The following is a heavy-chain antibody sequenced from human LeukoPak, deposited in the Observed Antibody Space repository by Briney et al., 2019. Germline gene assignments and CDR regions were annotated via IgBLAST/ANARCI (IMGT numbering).Heavy chain of an antibody. Sequence: ASVKVSCKASGYTFTSYDINWVRQATGQGLEWMGWMNPNSGNTGYAQKFQGRVTMTRNTSISTAYMELSSLRSEDTAVYYCARGRRISDILTGYHLRQDFDYWGQGTLVTVCS. V-gene: IGHV1-8*01. J-gene: IGHJ4*02. D-gene: IGHD3-9*01. CDR3: ARGRRISDILTGYHLRQDFDY. CDR2: MNPNSGNT. CDR1: GYTFTSYD.